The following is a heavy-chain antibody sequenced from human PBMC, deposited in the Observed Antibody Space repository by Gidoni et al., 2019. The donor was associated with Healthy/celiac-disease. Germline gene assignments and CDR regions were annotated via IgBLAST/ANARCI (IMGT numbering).Heavy chain of an antibody. V-gene: IGHV3-13*05. CDR1: GFTFSSYD. CDR3: ARSTLVTCTNGVCATPYWYFDL. Sequence: RLSCAASGFTFSSYDMHWVRQATGKGLEWVSAIGTAGDPYYPGSVKGRFTISRENAKNSLYLQMNSLRAGDTAVYYCARSTLVTCTNGVCATPYWYFDLWGRGTLVTVSS. J-gene: IGHJ2*01. CDR2: IGTAGDP. D-gene: IGHD2-8*01.